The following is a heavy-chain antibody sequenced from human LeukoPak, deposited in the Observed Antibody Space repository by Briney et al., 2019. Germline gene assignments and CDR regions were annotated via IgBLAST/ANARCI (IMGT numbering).Heavy chain of an antibody. CDR3: TEMATITGAFDI. J-gene: IGHJ3*02. D-gene: IGHD5-24*01. CDR1: GGSISSSSYY. V-gene: IGHV4-39*07. CDR2: IYYSGST. Sequence: PSETLSLTCTVSGGSISSSSYYWGWIRQPPGKGLEWIGSIYYSGSTYYNPSLKSRVTISVDTSKNQFSLKLSSVTAADTAVYYCTEMATITGAFDIWGQGTMVTVSS.